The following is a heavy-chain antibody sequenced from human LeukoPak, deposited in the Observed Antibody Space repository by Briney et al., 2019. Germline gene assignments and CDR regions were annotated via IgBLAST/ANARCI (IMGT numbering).Heavy chain of an antibody. Sequence: SETLSLTCTVSGGSISSYYWSWIRQPPGKGLEWIGYIYYSGSTNYNPSLKSRVTISVDTSKNPFSLKPSSVTAADTAVYYCARGLMVYAYYFDYWGQGTLVTVSS. CDR3: ARGLMVYAYYFDY. CDR2: IYYSGST. V-gene: IGHV4-59*01. CDR1: GGSISSYY. J-gene: IGHJ4*02. D-gene: IGHD2-8*01.